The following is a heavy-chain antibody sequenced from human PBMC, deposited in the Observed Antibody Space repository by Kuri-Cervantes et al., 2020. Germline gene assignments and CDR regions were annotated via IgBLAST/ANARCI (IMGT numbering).Heavy chain of an antibody. V-gene: IGHV3-23*01. CDR2: ISGSGGST. D-gene: IGHD4-17*01. CDR1: GFTFSSYA. Sequence: GGSLRLSCAASGFTFSSYAMSWVRQAPGKGLEWVSAISGSGGSTYYADSVKGRFTISRDNSKNTLYLQMNSLRAEDTAVYYCAKGPGYGDYGEYYFDYWGQGTLVTVSS. J-gene: IGHJ4*02. CDR3: AKGPGYGDYGEYYFDY.